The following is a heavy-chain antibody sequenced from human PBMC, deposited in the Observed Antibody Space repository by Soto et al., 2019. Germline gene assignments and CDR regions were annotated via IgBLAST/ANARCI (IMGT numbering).Heavy chain of an antibody. V-gene: IGHV3-74*01. J-gene: IGHJ5*02. D-gene: IGHD3-10*01. CDR1: GFTFSNYW. CDR3: ARQSSSGRYRWFDP. Sequence: EVQLVESGGGLVQPGGSLRLSCAASGFTFSNYWMHWVRQVPGRGLVWVSRINSDGSSTSYADSVKGRFTISRDNAKNTLYLQMISLRAEDTAVYYCARQSSSGRYRWFDPWGQGTLVTVSS. CDR2: INSDGSST.